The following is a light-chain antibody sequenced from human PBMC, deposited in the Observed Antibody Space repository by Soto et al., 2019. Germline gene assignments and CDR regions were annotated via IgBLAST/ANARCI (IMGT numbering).Light chain of an antibody. Sequence: QSAPTQPPSASGSPGQSVTISCTGTSSDVGAYKFVSWYQLHPGKAPKLMIYEVNVRPSGVPDRFSGSKSGNTASLTVSGLQVEAEADYYCSSYGGRSNLVFGGGTKLTVL. CDR1: SSDVGAYKF. J-gene: IGLJ2*01. V-gene: IGLV2-8*01. CDR2: EVN. CDR3: SSYGGRSNLV.